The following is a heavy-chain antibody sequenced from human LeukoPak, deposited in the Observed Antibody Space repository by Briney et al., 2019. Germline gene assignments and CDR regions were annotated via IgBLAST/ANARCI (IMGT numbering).Heavy chain of an antibody. CDR1: GFTFGSYA. CDR2: ISYGGSNK. J-gene: IGHJ4*02. D-gene: IGHD5-18*01. CDR3: ARGNRWLSPYYFDY. V-gene: IGHV3-30-3*01. Sequence: GGSLRLSCAASGFTFGSYAMHWVRQAPGKGLEWVAVISYGGSNKYYADSVKGRFTISRDNSKNTLYLQMNSLRAEDTAVYYCARGNRWLSPYYFDYWGQGTLVTVSS.